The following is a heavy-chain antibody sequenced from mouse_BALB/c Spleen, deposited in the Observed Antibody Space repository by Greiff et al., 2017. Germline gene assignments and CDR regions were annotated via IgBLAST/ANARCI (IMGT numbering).Heavy chain of an antibody. CDR1: GFTFSSYT. CDR3: ARHSTTSAMDY. D-gene: IGHD1-1*01. Sequence: EVHLVESGGGLVQPGGSLKLSCAASGFTFSSYTMSWVRQTPEKRLEWVAYISNGGGSTYYPDTVKGRFTISRDNAKNTLYLQMSSLKSEDTAMYYCARHSTTSAMDYWGQGTSVTVSS. CDR2: ISNGGGST. J-gene: IGHJ4*01. V-gene: IGHV5-12-2*01.